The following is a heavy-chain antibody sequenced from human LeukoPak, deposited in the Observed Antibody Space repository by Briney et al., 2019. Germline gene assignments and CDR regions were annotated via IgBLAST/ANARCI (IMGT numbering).Heavy chain of an antibody. CDR1: GGSISSGGYY. J-gene: IGHJ4*02. D-gene: IGHD3-3*01. CDR3: ARGFWSGYYTRGYYFDY. V-gene: IGHV4-31*03. CDR2: IYYSGST. Sequence: SQTLSLTCTVSGGSISSGGYYWSWIRQHPGKGLEWIGYIYYSGSTYYNPSLKSRVTISVDTSKNQFSLKLSSVTAADTAVHYCARGFWSGYYTRGYYFDYWGQGTLVTVSS.